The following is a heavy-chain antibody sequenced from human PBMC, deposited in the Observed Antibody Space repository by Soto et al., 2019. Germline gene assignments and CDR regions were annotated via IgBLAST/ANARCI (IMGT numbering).Heavy chain of an antibody. CDR2: ISGSGGST. Sequence: GGSLRLSCAASGFTFSSYAMSCVRQAPGKGLEGVSAISGSGGSTYYADSVKGRFTISRDNSKNTLYLQMNSRRAEDTAVYYCAKATLQQLDRFDCWGQGTRVTVSS. CDR1: GFTFSSYA. V-gene: IGHV3-23*01. D-gene: IGHD6-13*01. CDR3: AKATLQQLDRFDC. J-gene: IGHJ4*02.